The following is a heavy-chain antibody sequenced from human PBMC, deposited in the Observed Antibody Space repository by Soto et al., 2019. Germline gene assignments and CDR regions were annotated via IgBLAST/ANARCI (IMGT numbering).Heavy chain of an antibody. CDR1: GYTFTGYY. D-gene: IGHD3-22*01. CDR3: ARAVEDSSGYYRYYYYYGMDV. J-gene: IGHJ6*02. Sequence: ASVKVSCKASGYTFTGYYMHWVRQAPGQGLEWMGWINPNSGGTNYAQKFQGWVTMTRDTSISTAYMELSRLRSDDTAVYYCARAVEDSSGYYRYYYYYGMDVWGQRTTVTVSS. V-gene: IGHV1-2*04. CDR2: INPNSGGT.